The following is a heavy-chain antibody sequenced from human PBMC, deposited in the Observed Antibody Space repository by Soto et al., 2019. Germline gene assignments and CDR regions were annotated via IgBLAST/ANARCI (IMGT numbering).Heavy chain of an antibody. V-gene: IGHV4-39*01. CDR2: FYYSGST. D-gene: IGHD3-22*01. CDR1: GCSINSSSYY. Sequence: LXRTCSVSGCSINSSSYYWCWIRQPPGKGLEWIGNFYYSGSTYYNPSLKSRVTISVDTSKNQFSLKLSSVTAADTAVYYCARQTYYSDSSGYYYFEYWGQGTLVTGSS. J-gene: IGHJ4*02. CDR3: ARQTYYSDSSGYYYFEY.